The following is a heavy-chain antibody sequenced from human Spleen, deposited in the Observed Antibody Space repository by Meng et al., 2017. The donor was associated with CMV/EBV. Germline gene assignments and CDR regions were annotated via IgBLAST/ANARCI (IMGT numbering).Heavy chain of an antibody. Sequence: QGELQGSGPGLLKPSVTLSPTCTVAGGSISSYYWSWIRQPAGKGLEWIGRIYTSGSTNYNPSLKSRVTMSVDTSKNQFSLKLSSVTAADTAVYYCARILWFGELQYYFDYWGQGTLVTVSS. J-gene: IGHJ4*02. CDR3: ARILWFGELQYYFDY. V-gene: IGHV4-4*07. CDR1: GGSISSYY. D-gene: IGHD3-10*01. CDR2: IYTSGST.